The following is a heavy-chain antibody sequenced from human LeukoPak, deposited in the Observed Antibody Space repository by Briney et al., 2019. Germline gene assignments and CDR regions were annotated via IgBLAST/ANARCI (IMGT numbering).Heavy chain of an antibody. Sequence: PSETLSLTCAVYGGSFSGYYWNWIRQSPGKGLEWIGEINHSGSTNYNPSLKSRVTILLDTSKNQFSLKLSSVTAADTAVYYCARDGYNPVAFDIWGQGTVVTVSS. D-gene: IGHD5-24*01. CDR3: ARDGYNPVAFDI. V-gene: IGHV4-34*01. CDR1: GGSFSGYY. CDR2: INHSGST. J-gene: IGHJ3*02.